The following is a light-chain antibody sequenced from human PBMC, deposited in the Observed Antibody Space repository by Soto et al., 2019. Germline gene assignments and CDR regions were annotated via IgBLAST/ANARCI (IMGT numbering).Light chain of an antibody. J-gene: IGKJ3*01. CDR2: GAS. CDR1: QSVSSSY. Sequence: EIVLTQSPGTLSLSPGERATLSCRASQSVSSSYLAWYLQKPGQAPRLLIYGASSRATGIPDRFSGSGSGTDFTLTISRLEPEDFAMYYCQQYGSSPGLFTFGPGTKVDFK. CDR3: QQYGSSPGLFT. V-gene: IGKV3-20*01.